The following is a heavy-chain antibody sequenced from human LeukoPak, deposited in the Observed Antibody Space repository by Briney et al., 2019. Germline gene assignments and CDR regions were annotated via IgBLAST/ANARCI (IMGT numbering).Heavy chain of an antibody. Sequence: GSPRLSCAASGFTFSASAIHWVRQASGKGLEWVGRIRSKPNTYATAFAASVKESFTIARDDSSNTAYLQRNSLRTEDSAVYYCARLGAGCSGSSWHGLDYWGQG. CDR2: IRSKPNTYAT. D-gene: IGHD2-2*01. CDR1: GFTFSASA. V-gene: IGHV3-73*01. J-gene: IGHJ4*02. CDR3: ARLGAGCSGSSWHGLDY.